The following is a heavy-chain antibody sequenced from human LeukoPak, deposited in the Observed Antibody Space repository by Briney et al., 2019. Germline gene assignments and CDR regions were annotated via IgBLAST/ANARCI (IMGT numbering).Heavy chain of an antibody. CDR2: ISSSSSYI. J-gene: IGHJ4*02. Sequence: GGSLRLSCAASGFTFSSYSMTWVRQAPGKGLEWVSSISSSSSYIYYADSVKGRFTISRDNAKNSLYLQMNSLRAEDTAVYYCARVSTFDYYDSSGYSDYWGQGTLVTVSS. CDR3: ARVSTFDYYDSSGYSDY. D-gene: IGHD3-22*01. CDR1: GFTFSSYS. V-gene: IGHV3-21*01.